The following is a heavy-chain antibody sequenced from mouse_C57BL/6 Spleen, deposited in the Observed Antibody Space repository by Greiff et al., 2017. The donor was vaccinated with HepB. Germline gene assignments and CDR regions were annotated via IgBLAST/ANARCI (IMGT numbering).Heavy chain of an antibody. V-gene: IGHV1-39*01. CDR3: AREKIYYGYDGGSDD. CDR2: INPNYGTT. J-gene: IGHJ2*01. CDR1: GYSFTDYN. Sequence: EVHLVESGPELVKPGASVKISCKASGYSFTDYNMNWVKQSNGKSLEWIGVINPNYGTTSYNQKFKGKATLTVDQSSSTAYMQLNSLTSEDSAVYYCAREKIYYGYDGGSDDWGQGTTLTVSS. D-gene: IGHD2-2*01.